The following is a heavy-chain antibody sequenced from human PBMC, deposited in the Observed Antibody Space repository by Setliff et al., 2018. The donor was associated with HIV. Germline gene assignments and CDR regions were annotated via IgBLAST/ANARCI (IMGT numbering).Heavy chain of an antibody. Sequence: SETLSLTCSVSGYSINSGYYWAWIRQPPGKGLEWIGSVSQSWNTYYNPSLKSRITISIDTSNNQFSLKLTSVTAADTAVYYCARAGYSTGWYTQFDYWGQGALVTVSS. CDR3: ARAGYSTGWYTQFDY. CDR2: VSQSWNT. CDR1: GYSINSGYY. V-gene: IGHV4-38-2*02. D-gene: IGHD6-19*01. J-gene: IGHJ4*02.